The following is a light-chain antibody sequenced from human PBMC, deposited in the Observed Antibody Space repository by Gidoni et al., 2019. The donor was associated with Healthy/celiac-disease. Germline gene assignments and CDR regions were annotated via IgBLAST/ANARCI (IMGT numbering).Light chain of an antibody. CDR1: QGISSY. CDR2: AAS. V-gene: IGKV1-9*01. CDR3: QQLNSYPQIT. Sequence: IQLTQSPSSLSASVGDRVTITCRVSQGISSYLAWYQQKPGKAPKLLIYAASTLQSGVPSRFSGSGSGTDFTLTISSLQPEDFATYYCQQLNSYPQITFGQGTRLEIK. J-gene: IGKJ5*01.